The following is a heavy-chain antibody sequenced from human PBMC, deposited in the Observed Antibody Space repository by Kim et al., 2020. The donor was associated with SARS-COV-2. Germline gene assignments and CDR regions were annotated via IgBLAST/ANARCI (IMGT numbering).Heavy chain of an antibody. Sequence: SETLSLTCTVSGGSISSGGYYWSWIRQHPGKGLEWIGYIYYSGSTYYNPSLKSRVTISVDTSKNQFSLKLSTVTAADTPVYYCATRQDSTSGNGLDYYYMGAWGEGAPVTVSS. CDR1: GGSISSGGYY. V-gene: IGHV4-31*03. CDR3: ATRQDSTSGNGLDYYYMGA. D-gene: IGHD3-3*01. CDR2: IYYSGST. J-gene: IGHJ6*03.